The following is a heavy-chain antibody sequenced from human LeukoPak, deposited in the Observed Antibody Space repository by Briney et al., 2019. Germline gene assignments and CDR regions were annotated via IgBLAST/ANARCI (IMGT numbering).Heavy chain of an antibody. D-gene: IGHD2-2*01. V-gene: IGHV4-34*01. CDR3: ARGAPPDPFDY. CDR1: GGSFSGYY. J-gene: IGHJ4*02. Sequence: SETLSLTCAVYGGSFSGYYWSWIRQPPGKGLEWTGEINHSGSTNYNPSLKSRVTISVDTSKNQFSLKLSSVTAADTAVYYCARGAPPDPFDYWGQGTLVTVSS. CDR2: INHSGST.